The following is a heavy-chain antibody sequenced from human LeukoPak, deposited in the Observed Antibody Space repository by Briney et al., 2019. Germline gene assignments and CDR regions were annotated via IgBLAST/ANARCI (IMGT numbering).Heavy chain of an antibody. D-gene: IGHD2-2*02. CDR1: GFTFSSYY. J-gene: IGHJ6*04. CDR2: INNDGSST. CDR3: ARGLYCSGINCYNGMDV. Sequence: GGSLRLSCAVSGFTFSSYYIHWVRQAPGKGLVWVSRINNDGSSTRYADSVKGRFTISRDNAKNTRYLQMNSLRAEDTAVYYCARGLYCSGINCYNGMDVWGKGTTVTVSS. V-gene: IGHV3-74*01.